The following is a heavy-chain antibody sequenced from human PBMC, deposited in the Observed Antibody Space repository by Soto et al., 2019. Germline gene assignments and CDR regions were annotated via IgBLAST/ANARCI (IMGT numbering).Heavy chain of an antibody. D-gene: IGHD2-2*01. CDR3: ARSVPAAPFDI. CDR2: ISSSSDYI. J-gene: IGHJ3*02. CDR1: GFTFSSYS. V-gene: IGHV3-21*01. Sequence: EVQLVESGGGLVKPGGSLRLSCAASGFTFSSYSMNWVRQAPGKGLEWVSSISSSSDYIFYADSVKGRFTISRDNAKNSLYLQMNNLRAEDTAVYYCARSVPAAPFDIWGQGTMVIVSS.